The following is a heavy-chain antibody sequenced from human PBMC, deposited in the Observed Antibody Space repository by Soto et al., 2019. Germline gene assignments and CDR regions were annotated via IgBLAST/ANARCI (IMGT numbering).Heavy chain of an antibody. D-gene: IGHD6-19*01. Sequence: SVRLSCAASGFTFGDYAMQWVRQAPGKGLEWVSAISWNSGSIDYADSVKGRFTISRDNAKNSLYLQMNSLRAEDTALYYCAKSHTTSGWYVTTDYWGQGTRVTVSS. V-gene: IGHV3-9*01. CDR2: ISWNSGSI. J-gene: IGHJ4*02. CDR3: AKSHTTSGWYVTTDY. CDR1: GFTFGDYA.